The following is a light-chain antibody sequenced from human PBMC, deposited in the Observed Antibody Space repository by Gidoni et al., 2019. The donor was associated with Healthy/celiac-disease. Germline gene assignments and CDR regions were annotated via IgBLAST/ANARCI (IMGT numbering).Light chain of an antibody. CDR2: EVS. Sequence: QSALTQPASVSGSPGQSITISCTATSSDVGGYNYVSWYQQHPGKAPKLMIYEVSNRPSGVSKRFSGSKSGNTASLTISGLQAEDEADYYCSAYTSSSPYVFGTGTKVTVL. CDR1: SSDVGGYNY. CDR3: SAYTSSSPYV. J-gene: IGLJ1*01. V-gene: IGLV2-14*01.